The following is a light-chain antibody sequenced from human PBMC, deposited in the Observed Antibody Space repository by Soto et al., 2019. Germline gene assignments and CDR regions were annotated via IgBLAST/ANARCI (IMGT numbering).Light chain of an antibody. J-gene: IGLJ2*01. CDR2: EVS. CDR1: SSDVGGYNY. Sequence: QSALTQPPSASGSPGQSVTISCTGTSSDVGGYNYVSWYQQHPGKATKLMLSEVSKRPSGVPDRFSGSKSGNTASLTVSGLQAEDEADYYCSSFAGNNNLVFGGGTKVTVL. CDR3: SSFAGNNNLV. V-gene: IGLV2-8*01.